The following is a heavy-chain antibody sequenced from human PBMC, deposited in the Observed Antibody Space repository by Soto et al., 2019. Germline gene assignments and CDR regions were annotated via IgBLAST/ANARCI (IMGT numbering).Heavy chain of an antibody. V-gene: IGHV1-69*06. J-gene: IGHJ6*02. Sequence: SVKVSCKASGGTFSSYAISWVRQAPGQGLEWMGGIIPIFGTANYAQKFQGRVTITADKSTSTAYMELSSLRSEDTAVYYCASDGVTGIELDGGYYYGMDVWGQGTTVTVSS. D-gene: IGHD1-1*01. CDR3: ASDGVTGIELDGGYYYGMDV. CDR1: GGTFSSYA. CDR2: IIPIFGTA.